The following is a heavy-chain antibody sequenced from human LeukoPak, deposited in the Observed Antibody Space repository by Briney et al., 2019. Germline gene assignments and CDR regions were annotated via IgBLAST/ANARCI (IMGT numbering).Heavy chain of an antibody. Sequence: PGGSLRLSCAASGFTFSSYSMNWVRQAPGKGLEWVSSISSSSSYIYYADSVKGRFTISRDNSKNTLYLQMNSLRAEDTAVYYCAKDAPYSRSSHVDYWGQGTLVTVSS. J-gene: IGHJ4*02. CDR3: AKDAPYSRSSHVDY. CDR2: ISSSSSYI. V-gene: IGHV3-21*01. D-gene: IGHD6-13*01. CDR1: GFTFSSYS.